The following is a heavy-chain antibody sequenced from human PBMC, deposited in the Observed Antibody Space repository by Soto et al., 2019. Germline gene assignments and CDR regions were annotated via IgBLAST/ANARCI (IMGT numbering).Heavy chain of an antibody. CDR1: GYSFTNYW. D-gene: IGHD6-19*01. V-gene: IGHV5-51*01. CDR2: IYPGDSDT. Sequence: RVESLKISCNASGYSFTNYWIGWVRQMPGKGLEWMGTIYPGDSDTRYSPSFQGQVTFSVDKSINTAYLHWTSLKASDTAIYYCAIQHPLDSSAWYNWGQGTLVTVSS. CDR3: AIQHPLDSSAWYN. J-gene: IGHJ4*02.